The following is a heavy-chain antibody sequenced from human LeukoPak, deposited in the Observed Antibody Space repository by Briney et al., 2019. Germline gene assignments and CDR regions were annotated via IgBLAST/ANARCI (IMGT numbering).Heavy chain of an antibody. CDR1: GFTFSSYS. D-gene: IGHD3-22*01. Sequence: PGGSLRLSCAASGFTFSSYSMNWVRQAPGKGLEWVSSISSSSSYIYYADSVKGRFTISRDNAKNSLYLQMNSLRAEDTAVYYCARAHYYDSSGYYYYFDYWGQGTLVTVSS. J-gene: IGHJ4*02. CDR3: ARAHYYDSSGYYYYFDY. V-gene: IGHV3-21*01. CDR2: ISSSSSYI.